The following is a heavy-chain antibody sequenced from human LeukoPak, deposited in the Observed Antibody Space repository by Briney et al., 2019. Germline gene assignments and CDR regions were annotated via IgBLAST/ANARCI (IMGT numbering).Heavy chain of an antibody. J-gene: IGHJ4*02. Sequence: ASETLSLTCAVYGGSFSGYYWSWIRQPPGKGLEWIGEINHSGGTNYNPSLKSRVTISVNTSKNQFSLKLSSVTAADTAVYYCAREVRGGGKFDYWGQGTLVTVSS. CDR3: AREVRGGGKFDY. CDR2: INHSGGT. CDR1: GGSFSGYY. V-gene: IGHV4-34*01. D-gene: IGHD2-21*01.